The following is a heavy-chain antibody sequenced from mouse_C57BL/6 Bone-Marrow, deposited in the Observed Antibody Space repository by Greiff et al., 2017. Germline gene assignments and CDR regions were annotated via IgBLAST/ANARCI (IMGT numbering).Heavy chain of an antibody. J-gene: IGHJ4*01. Sequence: EVQLQQSGTVLARPGASVKMSCKTSGYTFTSYWMHWVKQRPGQGLEWVGAICTGNSGTSYNQKFKGKAKLTAVTSASTAYMELSSLTNEDSAFYYCKGWLVNMDYWGQGTSVTVSS. CDR1: GYTFTSYW. D-gene: IGHD2-3*01. CDR3: KGWLVNMDY. CDR2: ICTGNSGT. V-gene: IGHV1-5*01.